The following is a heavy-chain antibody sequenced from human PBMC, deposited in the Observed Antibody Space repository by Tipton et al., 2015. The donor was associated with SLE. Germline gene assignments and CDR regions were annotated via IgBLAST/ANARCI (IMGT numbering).Heavy chain of an antibody. CDR3: ARGGRQDYYYGLDV. D-gene: IGHD1-26*01. Sequence: LVQSGAEMRKPGASVKVSCKTSGYSFNTYGISWVRQAPGQGLEWMGWVSGYNSNTNYAQNFQGRVTMTTDTSTSTAYMELRSLRSDDTAVYFCARGGRQDYYYGLDVWGQGTTVTVSS. CDR1: GYSFNTYG. J-gene: IGHJ6*02. V-gene: IGHV1-18*01. CDR2: VSGYNSNT.